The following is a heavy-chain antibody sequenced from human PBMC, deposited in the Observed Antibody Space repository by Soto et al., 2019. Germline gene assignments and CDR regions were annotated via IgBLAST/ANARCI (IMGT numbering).Heavy chain of an antibody. Sequence: SETLSLTCAVSSGSISSSNWWSWVRQPPGKGLEWIGEIYHSGSTNYNPSLKSRVTISVDKSKNQFSLKLSSVTAADTAVYYCARDRITGTTHWFDPWGQGTLVTVSS. J-gene: IGHJ5*02. CDR1: SGSISSSNW. CDR3: ARDRITGTTHWFDP. CDR2: IYHSGST. D-gene: IGHD1-7*01. V-gene: IGHV4-4*02.